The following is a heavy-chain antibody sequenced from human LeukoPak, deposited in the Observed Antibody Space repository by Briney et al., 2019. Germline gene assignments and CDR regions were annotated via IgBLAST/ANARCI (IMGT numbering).Heavy chain of an antibody. CDR1: GYTFTGYY. CDR2: INPNSGGT. D-gene: IGHD6-19*01. V-gene: IGHV1-2*02. J-gene: IGHJ4*02. Sequence: ASVKVSCKASGYTFTGYYMHWVRQAPGQGLEWMGWINPNSGGTNYAQKFQGRVTMTRDTSISTAYMELSRLRSDDTAVYYCARDQGIAVPPVNYFDYWGQGTLVTVSS. CDR3: ARDQGIAVPPVNYFDY.